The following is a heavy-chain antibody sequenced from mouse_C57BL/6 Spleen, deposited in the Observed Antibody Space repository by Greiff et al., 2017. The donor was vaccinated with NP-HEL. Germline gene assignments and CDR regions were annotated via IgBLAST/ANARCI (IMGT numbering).Heavy chain of an antibody. V-gene: IGHV1-64*01. D-gene: IGHD2-4*01. CDR2: IHPNSGST. CDR3: ARQYYDNDEGGAMDY. J-gene: IGHJ4*01. Sequence: VQLQQPGAELVKPGASVKLSCKASGYTFTSYWLHWVKQRPGQGLEWIGMIHPNSGSTNYNEKFTSKATLTVDKSSSTAYLQLSSLTSEDSAFYYCARQYYDNDEGGAMDYWGQGTSVTVSS. CDR1: GYTFTSYW.